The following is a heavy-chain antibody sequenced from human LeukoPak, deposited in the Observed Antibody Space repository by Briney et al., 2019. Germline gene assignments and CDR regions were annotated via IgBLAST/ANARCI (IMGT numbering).Heavy chain of an antibody. Sequence: ASVKVSCKVSGYTLTELSMHWVRQAPGKGLEWMGGFDPEDGETIYAQKFQGRVTMTEDTSTDTAYKELSSLRSEDTAVYYCATGEPWLVGRFDYWGQGTLVTVSS. V-gene: IGHV1-24*01. CDR3: ATGEPWLVGRFDY. J-gene: IGHJ4*02. D-gene: IGHD6-19*01. CDR1: GYTLTELS. CDR2: FDPEDGET.